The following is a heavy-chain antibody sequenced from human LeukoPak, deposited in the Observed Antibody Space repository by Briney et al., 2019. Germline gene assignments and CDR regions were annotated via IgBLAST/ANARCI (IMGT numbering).Heavy chain of an antibody. CDR1: GYTFTSYA. V-gene: IGHV1-3*01. D-gene: IGHD3-22*01. CDR3: AKRNPYYYDSSGYYYPGYFDY. J-gene: IGHJ4*02. Sequence: GASVKVSCKASGYTFTSYAMHWVRQAPGQRLEWMGWINAGNGNTKYSQKFQGRVTITADESTSTAYMELSSLRSEDTAVYYCAKRNPYYYDSSGYYYPGYFDYWGQGTLVTVSS. CDR2: INAGNGNT.